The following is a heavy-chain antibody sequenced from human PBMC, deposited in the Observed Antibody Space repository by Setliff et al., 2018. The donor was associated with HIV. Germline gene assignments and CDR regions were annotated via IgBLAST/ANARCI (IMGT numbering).Heavy chain of an antibody. CDR1: GGSISSSSYY. D-gene: IGHD6-13*01. CDR2: IYTGGST. V-gene: IGHV4-61*09. Sequence: SETLSLTCTVSGGSISSSSYYWSWIRQPAGKGLQWIGHIYTGGSTNYNPSLQSRITISVDTSKNQFSLKMRSVTAADTAVYYCARGGDSSSWYWGRWFDPWGQGTLVTVSS. CDR3: ARGGDSSSWYWGRWFDP. J-gene: IGHJ5*02.